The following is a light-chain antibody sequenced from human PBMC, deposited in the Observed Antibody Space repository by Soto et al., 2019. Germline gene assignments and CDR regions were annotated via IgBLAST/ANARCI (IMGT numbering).Light chain of an antibody. CDR2: AAS. V-gene: IGKV1-27*01. CDR1: QGIGNY. Sequence: DIQMTQSPSSLSASVGDRVTITCRASQGIGNYLAWYQQKPGKVPKLLIYAASTLQSGVPSRFSGSGSGTDFTLTISSLQPADVAIYYCQKYNTALGTFGQGTKVEIK. J-gene: IGKJ1*01. CDR3: QKYNTALGT.